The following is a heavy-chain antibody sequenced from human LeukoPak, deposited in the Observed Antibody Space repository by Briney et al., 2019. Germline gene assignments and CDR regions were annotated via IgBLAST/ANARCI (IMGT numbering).Heavy chain of an antibody. CDR2: INHSGST. CDR3: ASSYPSIAAAGQPPFDY. V-gene: IGHV4-34*01. J-gene: IGHJ4*02. Sequence: PSETLSLTCAVYGGSFSGYYWSWIRQPPGKGLEWIGEINHSGSTNYNPSLKSRVTISVDTSKNQFSLKLSSVTAADTAVYYCASSYPSIAAAGQPPFDYWGQGTLVTVSS. D-gene: IGHD6-13*01. CDR1: GGSFSGYY.